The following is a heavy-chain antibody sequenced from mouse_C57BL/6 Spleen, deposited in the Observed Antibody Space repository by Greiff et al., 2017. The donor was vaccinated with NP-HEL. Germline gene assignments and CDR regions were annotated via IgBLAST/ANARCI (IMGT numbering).Heavy chain of an antibody. V-gene: IGHV5-12*01. J-gene: IGHJ2*01. Sequence: EVHLVESGGGLVQPGGSLKLSCAASGFTFSDYYMYWVRQTPEKRLEWVAYISNGGGSTYYPDTVKGRFTISRDNAKNTLYLQMSRLKSEDTAMYYCARLRIYDGYPYYFDYWGQGTTLTVSS. D-gene: IGHD2-3*01. CDR2: ISNGGGST. CDR1: GFTFSDYY. CDR3: ARLRIYDGYPYYFDY.